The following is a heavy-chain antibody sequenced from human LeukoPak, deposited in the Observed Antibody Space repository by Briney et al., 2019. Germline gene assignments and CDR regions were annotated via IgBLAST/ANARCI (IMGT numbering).Heavy chain of an antibody. CDR1: GFSFSSYG. CDR3: AKERRAYSLVDPDFDY. V-gene: IGHV3-30*02. CDR2: IRFDGSHR. D-gene: IGHD2-21*01. Sequence: PGGSLKLSCAASGFSFSSYGFHWVRHAPDKGLEWVASIRFDGSHRYHADSVKGRFTVSRENSKNMLYLQMDSLRVEDTAVYSCAKERRAYSLVDPDFDYWGQGTLVTVSS. J-gene: IGHJ4*02.